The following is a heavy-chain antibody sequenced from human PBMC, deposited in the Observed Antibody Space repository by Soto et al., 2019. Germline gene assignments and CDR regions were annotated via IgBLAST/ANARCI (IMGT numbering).Heavy chain of an antibody. CDR1: GVSISTSSYH. Sequence: PSETLSLSCTVSGVSISTSSYHWGWIRQPPGKGLEWIANIYDSGNTYNNPSLKSRVTISVDTSKNQFSLKLTSVTAADTAIYYCARSYCSSTICYTWFDPWGQGTLVTVSS. CDR3: ARSYCSSTICYTWFDP. J-gene: IGHJ5*02. CDR2: IYDSGNT. D-gene: IGHD2-2*01. V-gene: IGHV4-39*01.